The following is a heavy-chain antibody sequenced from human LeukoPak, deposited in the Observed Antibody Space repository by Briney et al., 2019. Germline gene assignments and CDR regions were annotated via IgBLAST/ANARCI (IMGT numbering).Heavy chain of an antibody. CDR1: GFTFSSYS. J-gene: IGHJ4*02. CDR2: ISSSSSYI. Sequence: GGSLRLSCAASGFTFSSYSMNWVRQAPGKGLEWVSSISSSSSYIYYADSVKGRFTISRDNAKNSLYLQMNSLRAEDTAVYYCARVAGSGWTPFDYWGQGTLVTVSS. V-gene: IGHV3-21*01. D-gene: IGHD6-19*01. CDR3: ARVAGSGWTPFDY.